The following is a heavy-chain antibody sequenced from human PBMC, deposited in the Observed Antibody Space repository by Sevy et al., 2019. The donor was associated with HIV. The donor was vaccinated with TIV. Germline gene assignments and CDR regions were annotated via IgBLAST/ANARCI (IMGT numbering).Heavy chain of an antibody. CDR3: ATVSVGFWSGYYTSAFDI. J-gene: IGHJ3*02. CDR1: GYTLTELS. D-gene: IGHD3-3*01. V-gene: IGHV1-24*01. CDR2: FDPEDGET. Sequence: ASVKVSCKVSGYTLTELSMHWVRQAPGKGLEWMGGFDPEDGETIYSQKFQGRVTMTEDTSTDTAYMELSSLRSEDTAVYYCATVSVGFWSGYYTSAFDIWGQGTMVTVS.